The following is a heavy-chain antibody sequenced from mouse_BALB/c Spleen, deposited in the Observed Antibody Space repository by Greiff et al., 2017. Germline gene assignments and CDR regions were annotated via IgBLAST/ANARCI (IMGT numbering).Heavy chain of an antibody. CDR1: GFTFSSFG. CDR2: ISSGSSTI. Sequence: EVQLVESGGGLVQPGGSRKLSCAASGFTFSSFGMHWVRQAPEKGLEWVAYISSGSSTIYYADTVKGRFTISRDNPKNTLFLQMTSLRSEDTAMYYCARERHYYGYWFAYWGQGTLVTVSA. V-gene: IGHV5-17*02. J-gene: IGHJ3*01. D-gene: IGHD1-2*01. CDR3: ARERHYYGYWFAY.